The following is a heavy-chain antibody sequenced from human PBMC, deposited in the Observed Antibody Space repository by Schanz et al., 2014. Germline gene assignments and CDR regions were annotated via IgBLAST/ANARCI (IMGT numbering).Heavy chain of an antibody. CDR1: GYTFAGHA. Sequence: QVQLVQSGAEVKKPGASVKVSCQASGYTFAGHAVHWVRQAPGQGPEWVGWIHTGSGNTKYSQKFEGRVTITRDTSESIVYMELSSLRSEDTAVFFCASGEARVTSSGVVIVPMNVWGKGTTVIVSS. D-gene: IGHD3-3*01. J-gene: IGHJ6*03. CDR2: IHTGSGNT. V-gene: IGHV1-3*04. CDR3: ASGEARVTSSGVVIVPMNV.